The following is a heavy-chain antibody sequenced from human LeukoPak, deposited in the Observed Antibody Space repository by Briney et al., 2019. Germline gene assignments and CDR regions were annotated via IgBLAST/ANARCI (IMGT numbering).Heavy chain of an antibody. Sequence: TGGSLRLSCAASGFTFSSYAMSWVRQAPGKGLEWVSAISGSGGSTYYADSVKGRFTISRDNSKNTLYLQMNSLRAEDTAVYYCAKDQYYYGSGNFDYWGQGTLVTVSS. D-gene: IGHD3-10*01. CDR3: AKDQYYYGSGNFDY. V-gene: IGHV3-23*01. J-gene: IGHJ4*02. CDR1: GFTFSSYA. CDR2: ISGSGGST.